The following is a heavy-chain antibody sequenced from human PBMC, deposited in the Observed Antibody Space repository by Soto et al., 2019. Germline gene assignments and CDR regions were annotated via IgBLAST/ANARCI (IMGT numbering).Heavy chain of an antibody. CDR1: GFTFSSYW. CDR3: ARDFFIGITDAFDI. J-gene: IGHJ3*02. Sequence: GGSLRLSCAASGFTFSSYWMTWVRQAPGKGLEWVANIKQEGSEKYYGDSVRGRFTISRDYVKNSLSLRMNSLRAEDTAVYYCARDFFIGITDAFDIWGQGTMVTVSS. V-gene: IGHV3-7*05. CDR2: IKQEGSEK. D-gene: IGHD3-16*02.